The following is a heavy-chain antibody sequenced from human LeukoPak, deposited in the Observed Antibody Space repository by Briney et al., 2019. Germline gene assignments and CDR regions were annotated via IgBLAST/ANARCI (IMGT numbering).Heavy chain of an antibody. V-gene: IGHV3-48*04. CDR3: AKARRYSSYDAFDM. CDR1: GFTFSSYN. J-gene: IGHJ3*02. D-gene: IGHD6-13*01. Sequence: GGSLKLSCAASGFTFSSYNMNWVRQAPGKGLEWISYISGSSSTIYYADSVRGRFTISRDNAKNSLYLQMNSLRPEDTALYYCAKARRYSSYDAFDMWGQGTMVTVSS. CDR2: ISGSSSTI.